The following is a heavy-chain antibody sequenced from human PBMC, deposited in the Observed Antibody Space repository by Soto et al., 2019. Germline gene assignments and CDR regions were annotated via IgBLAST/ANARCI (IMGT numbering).Heavy chain of an antibody. V-gene: IGHV4-59*12. CDR3: ARGVLH. CDR1: GASISSYY. J-gene: IGHJ4*01. Sequence: SETLSLTCSVSGASISSYYYTWIRQTPGKGLEWIGYIYLGGSINYNPSLKSRVTISVDTSRNQFSLIVSSVTAADTAVYYCARGVLHWGQGTLVTVSS. CDR2: IYLGGSI.